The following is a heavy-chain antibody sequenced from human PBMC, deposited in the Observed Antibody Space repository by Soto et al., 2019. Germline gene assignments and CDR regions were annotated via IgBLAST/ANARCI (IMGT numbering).Heavy chain of an antibody. V-gene: IGHV4-59*08. Sequence: SETLSLTCIVSGGSISSYYWSWIRQPPGKGLEWIGYIYYSESTNYNPSLKSRVTISVDTSKNQFSLKLSSVTAADTAVYYCARHRYSYGVYYFDYWGQGTLVTVSS. CDR1: GGSISSYY. J-gene: IGHJ4*02. CDR2: IYYSEST. D-gene: IGHD5-18*01. CDR3: ARHRYSYGVYYFDY.